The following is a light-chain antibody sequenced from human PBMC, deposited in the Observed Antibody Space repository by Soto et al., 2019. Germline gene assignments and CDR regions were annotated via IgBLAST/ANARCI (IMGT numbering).Light chain of an antibody. J-gene: IGKJ1*01. V-gene: IGKV1-5*03. CDR3: QHYNDYSWT. Sequence: DIHMTQSPSTLSASVGDRVTITCRASQSISVWLAWYQQKPGKAPNLLIYKTSSLETGVPSRFSGSGSGTEFPLTISSLHPDDFATYSCQHYNDYSWTFGQGTKVEIK. CDR2: KTS. CDR1: QSISVW.